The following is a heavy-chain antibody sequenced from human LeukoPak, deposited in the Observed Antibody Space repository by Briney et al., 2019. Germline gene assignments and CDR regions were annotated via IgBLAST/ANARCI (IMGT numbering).Heavy chain of an antibody. Sequence: GGSLRLSCAASGFTFNSYSMNWVRQAPGKGLEWVSSITSSSSNYIYSADSVKGRFTISRDNAKNSLYLQMNSLRAEDTAVYYCARAGVVFTPFYHYMDVWGTGTTVTVSS. J-gene: IGHJ6*03. V-gene: IGHV3-21*01. D-gene: IGHD3-16*01. CDR2: ITSSSSNYI. CDR3: ARAGVVFTPFYHYMDV. CDR1: GFTFNSYS.